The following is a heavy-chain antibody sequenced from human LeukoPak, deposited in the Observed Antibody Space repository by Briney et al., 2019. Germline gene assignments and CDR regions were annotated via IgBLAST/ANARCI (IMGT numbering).Heavy chain of an antibody. Sequence: GGSLRLSCAASGFTFSSYSMNWVRQAPGKGLEWVANIKRDGSEKYYVDSVKGRFTISRDNAKNSLYLQMNSLRVEDTAVYYCARGGTAMVPYYYYGMDVWGQGTTVTVSS. CDR3: ARGGTAMVPYYYYGMDV. CDR1: GFTFSSYS. J-gene: IGHJ6*02. CDR2: IKRDGSEK. D-gene: IGHD5-18*01. V-gene: IGHV3-7*03.